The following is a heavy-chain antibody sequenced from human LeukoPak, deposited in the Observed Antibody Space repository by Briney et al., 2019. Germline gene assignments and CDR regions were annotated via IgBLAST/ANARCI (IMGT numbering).Heavy chain of an antibody. V-gene: IGHV1-2*02. J-gene: IGHJ4*02. Sequence: ASVKVSCKASGYTFTGYYMHWVRQVPGQGLEWMGWINPNSGGTNYAQKFQGRVTMTRDTSISTAYMELSRLRSEDTAVYYCARVKSRYYGSGSYPYPYWGQGTLVTVSS. CDR2: INPNSGGT. D-gene: IGHD3-10*01. CDR1: GYTFTGYY. CDR3: ARVKSRYYGSGSYPYPY.